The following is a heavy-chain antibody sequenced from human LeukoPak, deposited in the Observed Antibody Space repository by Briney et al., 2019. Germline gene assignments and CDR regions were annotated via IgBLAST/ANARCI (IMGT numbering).Heavy chain of an antibody. Sequence: PSETLSLTCAVYGGSFSGYYWSWIRQPPGKGLEWIGEINHSGSTNYNPSLKSRVTISVDTSKNQFSLKLSSVTAADTAVYCCASIAAAAGPRNYWGQGTLVTVSS. D-gene: IGHD6-13*01. V-gene: IGHV4-34*01. CDR1: GGSFSGYY. J-gene: IGHJ4*02. CDR3: ASIAAAAGPRNY. CDR2: INHSGST.